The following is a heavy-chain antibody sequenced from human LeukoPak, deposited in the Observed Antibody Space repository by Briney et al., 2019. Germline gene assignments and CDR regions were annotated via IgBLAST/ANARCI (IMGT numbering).Heavy chain of an antibody. J-gene: IGHJ4*02. CDR1: GFPFSSYW. CDR3: TRVSYIDEGIDY. Sequence: GGSLRLSCVASGFPFSSYWMTWVRQAPGRGLEWVANIKQDGSKKSYVDSVKGRFTISRDNAKNSLYLQMNSLRAEDTAIYYCTRVSYIDEGIDYWGQGTLVTVSS. D-gene: IGHD1-26*01. V-gene: IGHV3-7*04. CDR2: IKQDGSKK.